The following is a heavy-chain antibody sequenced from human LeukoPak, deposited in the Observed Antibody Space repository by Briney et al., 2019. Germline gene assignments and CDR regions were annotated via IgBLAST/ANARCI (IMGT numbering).Heavy chain of an antibody. J-gene: IGHJ6*02. Sequence: PGGSLRLSCAASGFTFSSYAMHWVRQAPGKGLEWVAVISYDGSNKYYADSVKGRFTISRDNSKNTLYLQMNSLRAEDTAVYYCARDLYYYGSGSFGKYCYYGMDVWGQGTTVTVSS. CDR2: ISYDGSNK. CDR3: ARDLYYYGSGSFGKYCYYGMDV. D-gene: IGHD3-10*01. V-gene: IGHV3-30-3*01. CDR1: GFTFSSYA.